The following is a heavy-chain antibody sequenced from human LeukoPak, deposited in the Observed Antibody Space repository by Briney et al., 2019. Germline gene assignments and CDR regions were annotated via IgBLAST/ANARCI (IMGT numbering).Heavy chain of an antibody. D-gene: IGHD2-15*01. J-gene: IGHJ4*03. CDR1: GGSISSYY. V-gene: IGHV4-59*01. Sequence: SETLSLTCTVSGGSISSYYWSWIRQPPGKGLEWIGYIYYSGSTNYNPSLKSRVTISVDTSKNQFSLKLSSVTAADTAVYYCASSQLGYCSSGSCFDYWGRGTLVTVSS. CDR3: ASSQLGYCSSGSCFDY. CDR2: IYYSGST.